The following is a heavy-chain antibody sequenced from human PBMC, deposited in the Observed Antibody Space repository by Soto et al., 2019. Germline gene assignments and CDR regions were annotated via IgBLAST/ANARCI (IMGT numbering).Heavy chain of an antibody. D-gene: IGHD3-22*01. CDR3: ARANYYSSPGDADY. J-gene: IGHJ4*02. Sequence: EVQLVESGGGLVQPGGSLRLSCAASGFTFSSYSMNWVRQAPGKGLEWVSYISSSSSTIYYADSVKGRFTISRDNAKNSLYLQTNSPRAEETAVYYWARANYYSSPGDADYWGQGTLVTVSS. CDR1: GFTFSSYS. CDR2: ISSSSSTI. V-gene: IGHV3-48*01.